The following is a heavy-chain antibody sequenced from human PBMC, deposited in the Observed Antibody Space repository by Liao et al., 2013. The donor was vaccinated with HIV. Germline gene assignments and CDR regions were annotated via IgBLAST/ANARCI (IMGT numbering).Heavy chain of an antibody. CDR1: GGSFSSHY. CDR2: IYYTGST. J-gene: IGHJ3*01. V-gene: IGHV4-34*01. Sequence: QVRLDQWGAGLVKPSETLSLTCAVYGGSFSSHYWSWIRQSPGKGLQWMGYIYYTGSTYFIPSLKSRLNISLDTSKNQFSLRLSSVTAADTAVYYCARDGGRLGRGFDVWGQGTMVTVSS. CDR3: ARDGGRLGRGFDV. D-gene: IGHD3-16*01.